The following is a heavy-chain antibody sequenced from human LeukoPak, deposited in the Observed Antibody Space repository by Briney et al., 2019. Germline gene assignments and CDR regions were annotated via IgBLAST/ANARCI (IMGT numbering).Heavy chain of an antibody. D-gene: IGHD3-10*01. Sequence: GGSLRLSCAASGFAFNTYAMHWVRQAPGKGLEWVTLIWHDGSHKFYIDSVRGRFTISRDNSRNTVYLQMNGLRAEDTAVYYCAGEIFGSGSYPDYWGQGTLVTVSS. J-gene: IGHJ4*02. CDR1: GFAFNTYA. V-gene: IGHV3-33*01. CDR3: AGEIFGSGSYPDY. CDR2: IWHDGSHK.